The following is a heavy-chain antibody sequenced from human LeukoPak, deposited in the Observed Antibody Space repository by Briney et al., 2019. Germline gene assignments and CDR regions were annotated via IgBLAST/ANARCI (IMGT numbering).Heavy chain of an antibody. CDR1: GFTFSSYA. Sequence: GRSLRLSCAASGFTFSSYAMHSVRQAPGKGLEWVAVISYDGRNKYYADSVKGRFTISRDNSENTLYLQMNSLRAEDTAVYYCASIVVVTAFDYWGQGTLVTVSS. CDR3: ASIVVVTAFDY. V-gene: IGHV3-30*04. J-gene: IGHJ4*02. D-gene: IGHD2-21*02. CDR2: ISYDGRNK.